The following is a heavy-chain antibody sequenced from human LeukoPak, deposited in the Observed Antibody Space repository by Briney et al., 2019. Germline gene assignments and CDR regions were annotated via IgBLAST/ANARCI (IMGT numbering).Heavy chain of an antibody. CDR1: GGTFSSYA. CDR2: IIPIFGTA. V-gene: IGHV1-69*05. Sequence: KISCKASGGTFSSYAISWVRQAPGQGLEWMGGIIPIFGTANYAQKLQGRVTMTTDTSTSTAYMELRSLRSDDTAVYYCARASYCSGGSCYGSYWGQGTLVTVSS. D-gene: IGHD2-15*01. CDR3: ARASYCSGGSCYGSY. J-gene: IGHJ4*02.